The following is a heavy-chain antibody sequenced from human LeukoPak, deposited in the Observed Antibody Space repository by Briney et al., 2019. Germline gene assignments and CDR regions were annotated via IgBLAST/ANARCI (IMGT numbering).Heavy chain of an antibody. Sequence: PSGTLSPTCAVLGGSFRGSKWWSWVRQPPGKWLEWSGAIYLSGSSNYNPSSKSRSTIPLNNPKHQFPFKLSSVTAAAPPVFSCPRGGGLGIHYGGERTLVTVPS. D-gene: IGHD7-27*01. CDR2: IYLSGSS. CDR3: PRGGGLGIHY. J-gene: IGHJ4*02. V-gene: IGHV4-4*02. CDR1: GGSFRGSKW.